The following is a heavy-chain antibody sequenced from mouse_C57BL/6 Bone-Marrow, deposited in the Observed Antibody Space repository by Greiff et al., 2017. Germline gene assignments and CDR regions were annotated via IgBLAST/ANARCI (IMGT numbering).Heavy chain of an antibody. CDR3: ARDSYYDYCDY. J-gene: IGHJ2*01. V-gene: IGHV1-50*01. D-gene: IGHD2-4*01. CDR1: GYTFTSYW. Sequence: QVQLQQPGAELVKPGASVKLSCKASGYTFTSYWMQWVKQRPGQGLEWIGEIDPSDSYTNYNQKFKGKATLTVDTSSSTAYMQLSSLTSEDSAVYYCARDSYYDYCDYWVQGTTLTVSS. CDR2: IDPSDSYT.